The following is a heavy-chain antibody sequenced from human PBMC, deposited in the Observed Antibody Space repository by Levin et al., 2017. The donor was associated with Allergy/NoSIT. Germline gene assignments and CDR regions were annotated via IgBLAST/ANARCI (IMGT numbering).Heavy chain of an antibody. D-gene: IGHD2/OR15-2a*01. J-gene: IGHJ6*03. CDR2: IYYSGST. CDR1: GGSISSYY. V-gene: IGHV4-59*01. CDR3: ARGKNPKFYYYYYMDV. Sequence: SQTLSLTCTVSGGSISSYYWSWIRQPPGKGLEWIGYIYYSGSTNYNPSLKSRVTISVDTSKNQFSLKLSSVTAADTAVYYCARGKNPKFYYYYYMDVWGKGTTVTVSS.